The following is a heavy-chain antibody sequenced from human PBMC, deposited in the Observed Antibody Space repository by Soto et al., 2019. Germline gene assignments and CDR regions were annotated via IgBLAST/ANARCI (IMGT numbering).Heavy chain of an antibody. CDR2: IWYDGANK. D-gene: IGHD6-25*01. Sequence: QVQLEESGGGVVQPGRSLRLSCAASGFSFNYYAMHWVRQAPGKGLEWVAVIWYDGANKYYADSVKGRFTISRDNSKKTLYLQMDSLSAGDTGVYYCARDRVAAYYVDYCGQATVVTVSS. CDR3: ARDRVAAYYVDY. CDR1: GFSFNYYA. J-gene: IGHJ4*02. V-gene: IGHV3-33*01.